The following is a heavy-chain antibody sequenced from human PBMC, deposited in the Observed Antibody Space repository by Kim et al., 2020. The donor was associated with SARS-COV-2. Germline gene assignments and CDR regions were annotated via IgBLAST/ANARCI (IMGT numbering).Heavy chain of an antibody. CDR1: GFTLRDYW. CDR3: ANLESAQLSGV. Sequence: GGSLRLSCVVSGFTLRDYWMSWVRQAPGKGLEWVAMIKGDGSAAYYADSVKGRFTMSRDNAKNSLYLEMNSLSAEDTAIYYCANLESAQLSGVRGR. J-gene: IGHJ2*01. D-gene: IGHD3-3*01. V-gene: IGHV3-7*03. CDR2: IKGDGSAA.